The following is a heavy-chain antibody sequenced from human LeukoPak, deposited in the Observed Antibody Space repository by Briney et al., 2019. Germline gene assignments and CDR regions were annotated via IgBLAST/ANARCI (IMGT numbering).Heavy chain of an antibody. CDR3: ARVSTVTRLGFDY. J-gene: IGHJ4*02. CDR2: ISSSSSYI. D-gene: IGHD4-17*01. V-gene: IGHV3-21*01. CDR1: GFTFSSYS. Sequence: GGSLRLSCAASGFTFSSYSMNWVRQAPGKGLEWVSSISSSSSYIYYADSVKGRFTISRVNAKNSLYLQMNSLRAEDTAVYYCARVSTVTRLGFDYWGQGTLVTVSS.